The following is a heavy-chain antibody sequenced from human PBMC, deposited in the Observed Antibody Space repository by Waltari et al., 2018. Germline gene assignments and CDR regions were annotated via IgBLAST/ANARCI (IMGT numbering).Heavy chain of an antibody. D-gene: IGHD1-26*01. CDR1: GFTFRGHA. Sequence: EVQLLESGGGLVQPGGSLSLSCAASGFTFRGHAMSWVRRAPGKGLEWVSSISGSGGSTYYANSVKGRFTISRDNSKNTLYLQMNSLRAEDTAVYYCAKWGGSYWLSPPLSDSWGQGTLVTVSS. CDR3: AKWGGSYWLSPPLSDS. V-gene: IGHV3-23*01. CDR2: ISGSGGST. J-gene: IGHJ5*01.